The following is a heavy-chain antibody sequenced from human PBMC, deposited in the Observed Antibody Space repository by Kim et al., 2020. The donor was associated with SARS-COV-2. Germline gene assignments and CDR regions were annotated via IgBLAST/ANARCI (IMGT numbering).Heavy chain of an antibody. CDR2: IGTAGDT. CDR1: GFTFSSYD. D-gene: IGHD3-22*01. Sequence: GGSLRLSCAASGFTFSSYDMHRVRQATGKGLEWVSAIGTAGDTYYQGSVKGRFTISRENAKNSLYLQMNSLRAGDTAVYYCARGAYYDSSGYFFDLWGRGTLVTVSS. CDR3: ARGAYYDSSGYFFDL. V-gene: IGHV3-13*04. J-gene: IGHJ2*01.